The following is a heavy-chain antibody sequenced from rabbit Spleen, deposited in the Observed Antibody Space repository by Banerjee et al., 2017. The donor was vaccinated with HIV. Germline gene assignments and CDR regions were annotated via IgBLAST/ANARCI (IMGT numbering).Heavy chain of an antibody. D-gene: IGHD4-1*01. V-gene: IGHV1S40*01. J-gene: IGHJ3*01. Sequence: QSLEESGGDLVKPGASLTLPCTASGVSLSSNYYMCWVRQAPGKGLQWIECINAVTGKAVYATGAIGRSTFSKTSSTTLTLQMPSLTAADTATYFCARDGDGVIGWKLGWWGQGTLVTVS. CDR3: ARDGDGVIGWKLGW. CDR1: GVSLSSNYY. CDR2: INAVTGKA.